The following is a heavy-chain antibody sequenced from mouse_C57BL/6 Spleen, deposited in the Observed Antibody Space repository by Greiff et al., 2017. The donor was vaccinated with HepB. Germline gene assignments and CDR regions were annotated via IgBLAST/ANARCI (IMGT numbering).Heavy chain of an antibody. CDR3: TRRDYYGSKGY. V-gene: IGHV1-15*01. CDR1: GYTFTDYE. CDR2: IDPETGGT. D-gene: IGHD1-1*01. Sequence: QVQLKQSGAELVRPGASVTLSCKASGYTFTDYEMHWVKQTPVHGLEWIGAIDPETGGTAYNQKFKGKAILTADKSSSTAYMELRSLTSEDSAVYYCTRRDYYGSKGYWGQGTTLTVSS. J-gene: IGHJ2*01.